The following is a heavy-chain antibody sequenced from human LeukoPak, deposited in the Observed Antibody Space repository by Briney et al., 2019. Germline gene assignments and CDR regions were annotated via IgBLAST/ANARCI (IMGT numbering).Heavy chain of an antibody. J-gene: IGHJ4*02. CDR3: ARDNNWGSTHY. D-gene: IGHD7-27*01. Sequence: GGSLRLSCAASGFTFSSYGMHWVRQAPGKGLEWVAVIWYDGSNKYYADSVKGRFAVSRDNTKNTLYLQMNSLRAEDTAVYYCARDNNWGSTHYWGQGTLVTVSS. CDR2: IWYDGSNK. V-gene: IGHV3-30*19. CDR1: GFTFSSYG.